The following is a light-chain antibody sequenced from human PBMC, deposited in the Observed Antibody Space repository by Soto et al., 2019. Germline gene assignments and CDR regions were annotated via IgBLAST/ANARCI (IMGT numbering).Light chain of an antibody. CDR1: QSVSSN. V-gene: IGKV3-15*01. CDR3: QQYNNWPET. CDR2: DAS. J-gene: IGKJ1*01. Sequence: EIVMTQSPATLSVSPGERATLSCRASQSVSSNLAWYQQKVGQAPRVLIYDASTRATGIPGRFSGSGSGTEVTLTISSLQSEDFAVYYCQQYNNWPETFGQGTKVEIK.